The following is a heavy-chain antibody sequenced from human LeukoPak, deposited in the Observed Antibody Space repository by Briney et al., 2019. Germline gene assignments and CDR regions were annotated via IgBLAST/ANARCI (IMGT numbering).Heavy chain of an antibody. CDR1: GFTFSSYS. CDR2: ISSSSSYI. CDR3: ARDCSGGSCYSLDY. D-gene: IGHD2-15*01. J-gene: IGHJ4*02. V-gene: IGHV3-21*01. Sequence: GGSLRLSCAASGFTFSSYSMNWVRQAPGKGLEWVSSISSSSSYIYYGDSVKGRFTISRDNAKNSVYLQMNSLRAEDTAVYYCARDCSGGSCYSLDYWGQGTLVTVSS.